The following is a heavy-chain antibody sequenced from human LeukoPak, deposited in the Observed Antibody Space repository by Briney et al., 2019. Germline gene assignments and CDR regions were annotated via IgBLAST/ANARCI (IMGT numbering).Heavy chain of an antibody. V-gene: IGHV1-46*01. J-gene: IGHJ4*02. CDR3: ARDGGGVSAPGGY. CDR2: MNPGGRST. Sequence: ASVKVSCKASGYTFTSYYMHWVRQAPGQGLEWMGIMNPGGRSTTYAQKFQGRVTLTRDTSTSTVYMELSSLRSEDTAVYYCARDGGGVSAPGGYWGQGTLVTVSS. D-gene: IGHD3-16*01. CDR1: GYTFTSYY.